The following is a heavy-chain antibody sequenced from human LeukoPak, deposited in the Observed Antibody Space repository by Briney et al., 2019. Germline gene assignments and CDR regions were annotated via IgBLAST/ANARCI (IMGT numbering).Heavy chain of an antibody. J-gene: IGHJ4*02. CDR2: IYYSGST. CDR1: GGSISSSSYY. CDR3: ARDIVGAKIYYFDY. Sequence: SETLSLTCTVSGGSISSSSYYWGWIRQPPGKGLEWIGSIYYSGSTYYNPSLKSRVTISVDTSKNQFSLKLSSVTAADTAVYYCARDIVGAKIYYFDYWGQGTLVTVSS. V-gene: IGHV4-39*07. D-gene: IGHD1-26*01.